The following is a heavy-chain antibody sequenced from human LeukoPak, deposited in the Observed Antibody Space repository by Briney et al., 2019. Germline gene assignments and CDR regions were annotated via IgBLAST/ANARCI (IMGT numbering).Heavy chain of an antibody. Sequence: SETLSLTCTVSGGSISSGSYYWSWIRQPAGKGLEWIRRIYTSGSTNYNPSLKSRVTISVDTSKNQFSLKLSSVTAADTAVYYCARDSYNAFDIWGQGTMVTVSS. CDR3: ARDSYNAFDI. CDR1: GGSISSGSYY. V-gene: IGHV4-61*02. CDR2: IYTSGST. J-gene: IGHJ3*02. D-gene: IGHD2-2*02.